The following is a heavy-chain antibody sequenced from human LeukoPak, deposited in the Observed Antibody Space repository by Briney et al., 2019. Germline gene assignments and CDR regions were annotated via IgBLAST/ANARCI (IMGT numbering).Heavy chain of an antibody. D-gene: IGHD3-9*01. CDR3: ARVEDYDILTGFDY. CDR1: GGTFNSYA. J-gene: IGHJ4*02. CDR2: IIPIFGTT. V-gene: IGHV1-69*06. Sequence: WASVKVSCKASGGTFNSYAISWVRQAPGQGLEWMGGIIPIFGTTNYARKFRGRVTLTADTSTSTAYMELRSLRSDDTAVYYCARVEDYDILTGFDYWGQGTLVTVSS.